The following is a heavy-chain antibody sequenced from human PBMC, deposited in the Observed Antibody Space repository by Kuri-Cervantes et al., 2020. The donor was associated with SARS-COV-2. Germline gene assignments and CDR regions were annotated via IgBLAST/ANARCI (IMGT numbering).Heavy chain of an antibody. V-gene: IGHV3-69-1*01. CDR1: GFTFDDYG. D-gene: IGHD5-24*01. J-gene: IGHJ2*01. CDR2: ISSSSYI. CDR3: ASLLVRSRETPYWYFDL. Sequence: ESLKISCAASGFTFDDYGMSWVRQAPGKGLEWVSSISSSSYIYYADSVKGRFTISRDNAKNSLYLQMNSLRAEDTAVYYCASLLVRSRETPYWYFDLWGRGTLVTVSS.